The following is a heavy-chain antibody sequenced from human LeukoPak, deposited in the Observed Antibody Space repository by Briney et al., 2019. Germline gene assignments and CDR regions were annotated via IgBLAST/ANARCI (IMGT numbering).Heavy chain of an antibody. J-gene: IGHJ2*01. CDR1: GGSISSYY. CDR2: IYYSGAT. D-gene: IGHD3-10*01. Sequence: SETLSLTCTVSGGSISSYYWSWIRQPPGKGLEWIGYIYYSGATKYNPALKSRVTISIDTSKNQFSLKVTSVTAADTAFYYCAREPRPYYYDSGSSYWYFDLWGRGTLVTVSS. V-gene: IGHV4-59*01. CDR3: AREPRPYYYDSGSSYWYFDL.